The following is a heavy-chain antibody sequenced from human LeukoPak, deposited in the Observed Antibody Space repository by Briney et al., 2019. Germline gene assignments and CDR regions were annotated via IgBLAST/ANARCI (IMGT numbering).Heavy chain of an antibody. CDR1: GFTFSSYG. D-gene: IGHD5-24*01. CDR2: IWYDGSNK. J-gene: IGHJ4*02. V-gene: IGHV3-33*01. Sequence: GGSLRLSCAASGFTFSSYGTHWVRQAPGKGLEWVAVIWYDGSNKYYADSVKGRFTISRDNSKNTLYLQMNSLRAEDTAVYYCARGRWLQLWGDYWGQGTLVTVSS. CDR3: ARGRWLQLWGDY.